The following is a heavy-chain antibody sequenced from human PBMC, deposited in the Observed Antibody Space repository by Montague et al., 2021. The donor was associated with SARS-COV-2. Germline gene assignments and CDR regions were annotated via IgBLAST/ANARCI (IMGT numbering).Heavy chain of an antibody. CDR1: GGSVTSGDYY. CDR2: IYNTGRT. J-gene: IGHJ3*02. Sequence: SETLSLTCTVSGGSVTSGDYYWIWIRQPPGKGLEWIGYIYNTGRTNYXPSLKSRVTISMDTSKNQFSLKVDSVSAADTAVYYCATEMPAYDVFDIWGQGTMVTVSS. V-gene: IGHV4-61*08. D-gene: IGHD2-2*01. CDR3: ATEMPAYDVFDI.